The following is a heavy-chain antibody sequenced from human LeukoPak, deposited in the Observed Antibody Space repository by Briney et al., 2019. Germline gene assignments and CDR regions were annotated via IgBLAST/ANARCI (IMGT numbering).Heavy chain of an antibody. V-gene: IGHV1-2*02. D-gene: IGHD6-6*01. J-gene: IGHJ4*02. Sequence: GASVKVSCKASGYTFTGYYMHWVRQTPGQGLEWMGWINPNSGGTNYAQKFQGRVTMTRDTSISTAYTELSRLRSDDTAVYYCARGLEYSSSSGLGGGYWGQGTLVTVSS. CDR3: ARGLEYSSSSGLGGGY. CDR2: INPNSGGT. CDR1: GYTFTGYY.